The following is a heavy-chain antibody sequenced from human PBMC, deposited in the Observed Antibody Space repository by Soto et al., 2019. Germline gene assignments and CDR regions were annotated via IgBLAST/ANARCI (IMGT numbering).Heavy chain of an antibody. Sequence: GGSLRLSCAASGFTFSNAWMSXVXXXXXXXXXXXCRIKSKTDGGTTDYAAPVKGRFTISRDDSKNTLYLQMNSLKTEDTAVYYCTTDTFSVLRYFDWLSSFDYWGQGTLVTVSS. D-gene: IGHD3-9*01. V-gene: IGHV3-15*01. CDR1: GFTFSNAW. J-gene: IGHJ4*02. CDR3: TTDTFSVLRYFDWLSSFDY. CDR2: IKSKTDGGTT.